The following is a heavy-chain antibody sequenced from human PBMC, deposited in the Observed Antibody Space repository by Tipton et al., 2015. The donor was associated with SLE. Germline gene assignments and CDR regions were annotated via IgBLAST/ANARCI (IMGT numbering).Heavy chain of an antibody. CDR3: ARVGYSSSWYYHYGMDV. CDR2: IIPIFGTA. V-gene: IGHV1-69*01. D-gene: IGHD6-13*01. Sequence: QSGPEVKKPGSSVKVSCKASGGTFSSYAISWVRQAPGQGLEWMGGIIPIFGTANYAQKFQGRVTITADESTSTAYMELSSLRSEDTAGYYGARVGYSSSWYYHYGMDVWGQGTTVTVSS. CDR1: GGTFSSYA. J-gene: IGHJ6*02.